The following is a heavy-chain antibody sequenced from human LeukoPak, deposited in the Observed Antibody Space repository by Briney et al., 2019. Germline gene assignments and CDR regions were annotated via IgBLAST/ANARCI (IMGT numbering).Heavy chain of an antibody. CDR2: INAGNGNT. D-gene: IGHD1-26*01. CDR1: GYTFTGYA. Sequence: ASVKVSCKASGYTFTGYAMHWVRQAPGQRLEWMGWINAGNGNTKYSQKFQGRVTITRDTSASTAYMELSSLRSEDTAVFYCARSLVGATEGFDFWGQGTLVTVSS. CDR3: ARSLVGATEGFDF. J-gene: IGHJ4*02. V-gene: IGHV1-3*01.